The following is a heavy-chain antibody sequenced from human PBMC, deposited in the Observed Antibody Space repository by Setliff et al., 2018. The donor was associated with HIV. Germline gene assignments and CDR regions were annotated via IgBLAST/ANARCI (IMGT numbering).Heavy chain of an antibody. V-gene: IGHV4-4*07. CDR3: ARSKKRGDYYYYYYYMDV. D-gene: IGHD3-16*01. CDR1: GGSISNYY. CDR2: IYTTGST. J-gene: IGHJ6*03. Sequence: PSETLSLTCTVSGGSISNYYWSWIRQPAGKGLEWIGRIYTTGSTSYNPSLKSRVTISVDTSKNQFSLKLSSVTAADTAVYYCARSKKRGDYYYYYYYMDVWGKGTTVTVSS.